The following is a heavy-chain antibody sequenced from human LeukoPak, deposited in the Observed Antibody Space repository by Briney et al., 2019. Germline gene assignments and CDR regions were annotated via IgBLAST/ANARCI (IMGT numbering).Heavy chain of an antibody. CDR1: GFTFSSYA. CDR2: ITGSGGTT. D-gene: IGHD4-17*01. CDR3: ARDPNGDYIGAFDM. J-gene: IGHJ3*02. Sequence: GESLKISCAASGFTFSSYAMTWVRQAPGKGLEWVSSITGSGGTTYYADSVKGRFSLSRDNSKNTLYLQMNSLRVDDTAVYYCARDPNGDYIGAFDMWGPGTMVTVSS. V-gene: IGHV3-23*01.